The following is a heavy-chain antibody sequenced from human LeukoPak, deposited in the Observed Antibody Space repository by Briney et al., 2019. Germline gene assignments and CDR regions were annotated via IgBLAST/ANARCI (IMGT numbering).Heavy chain of an antibody. J-gene: IGHJ5*01. V-gene: IGHV4-59*08. CDR3: ARHGNYYDSTGYYSFWFDS. CDR2: IYHSRTT. D-gene: IGHD3-22*01. Sequence: SETLSLTRLVSGCSISSYYWIWIRQPARKEVAGVGYIYHSRTTNYTPSLKSRVTMSVDTSRNQFSLKLSSVTAADTVVYYCARHGNYYDSTGYYSFWFDSWGQGTLVTVSS. CDR1: GCSISSYY.